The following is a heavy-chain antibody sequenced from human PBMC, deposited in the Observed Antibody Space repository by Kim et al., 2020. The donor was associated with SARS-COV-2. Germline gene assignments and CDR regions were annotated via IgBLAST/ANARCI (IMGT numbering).Heavy chain of an antibody. V-gene: IGHV4-59*01. D-gene: IGHD3-10*01. CDR1: GGSISGYY. J-gene: IGHJ3*02. CDR2: IYYSGNTKT. CDR3: ARDSWYYYI. Sequence: SETLSLTCTASGGSISGYYWSWIRQSPGKGLEWIGYIYYSGNTKTNYNPSLKSRVTISLDTSKNQFSLKLSSVTAADTAVYYCARDSWYYYIWGQGTMVT.